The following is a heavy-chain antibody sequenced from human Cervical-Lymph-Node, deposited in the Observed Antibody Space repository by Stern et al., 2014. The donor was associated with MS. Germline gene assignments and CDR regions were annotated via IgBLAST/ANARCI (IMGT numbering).Heavy chain of an antibody. CDR1: GFNFGDFP. CDR2: IRNKAYGGTV. Sequence: VQLVQSGGGLVKPGLSLRLSCSTSGFNFGDFPMTWFRQAPGKGLQWLGLIRNKAYGGTVEYAASVKGIFTISRDDSKSIAYLQMNSLKIEDTAVYYCTRVVYTMTGYYFDYWGQGALVTVSS. D-gene: IGHD3-9*01. V-gene: IGHV3-49*05. CDR3: TRVVYTMTGYYFDY. J-gene: IGHJ4*02.